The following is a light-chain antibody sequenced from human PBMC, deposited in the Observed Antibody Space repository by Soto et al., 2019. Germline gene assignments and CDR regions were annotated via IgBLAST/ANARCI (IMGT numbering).Light chain of an antibody. Sequence: DIQMTQSPSTLPASVGDRLTSTCRASQSISMWLAWYQQRPGKGPKLLIYKASNLQGGVSSRFSGSGSGTEFTLTISGLQPDDCANYYGQQYYTYPWTFGHGNKVEI. CDR2: KAS. CDR1: QSISMW. CDR3: QQYYTYPWT. J-gene: IGKJ1*01. V-gene: IGKV1-5*03.